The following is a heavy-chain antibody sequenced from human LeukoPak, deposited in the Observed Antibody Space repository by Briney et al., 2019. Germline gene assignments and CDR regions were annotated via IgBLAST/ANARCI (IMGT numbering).Heavy chain of an antibody. CDR3: AKSRSIVMIVVDY. D-gene: IGHD3-22*01. Sequence: PGGSLRLSCAASGFSFSSYAMSWVRQAPGKGLEWVSAISGSGDNTYYADSVKGRFTISRDNSKNTVYLQMNSLRAEDTAVYYCAKSRSIVMIVVDYWGQGTLVTVSS. CDR1: GFSFSSYA. CDR2: ISGSGDNT. J-gene: IGHJ4*02. V-gene: IGHV3-23*01.